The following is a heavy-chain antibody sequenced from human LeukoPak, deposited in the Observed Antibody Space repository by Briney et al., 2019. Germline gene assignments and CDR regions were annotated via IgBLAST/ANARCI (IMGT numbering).Heavy chain of an antibody. CDR2: ISSSSSYI. CDR3: ARDALYYGSGSYTGTFDI. Sequence: GGSLRLSCAASGFTFSSYSMNWVRQAPGKGLEWVSSISSSSSYIYYADSVKGRFTISRDNAKNSLYLQMNSLRAEDTAVYYCARDALYYGSGSYTGTFDIWGQGTMVTVSP. D-gene: IGHD3-10*01. CDR1: GFTFSSYS. V-gene: IGHV3-21*01. J-gene: IGHJ3*02.